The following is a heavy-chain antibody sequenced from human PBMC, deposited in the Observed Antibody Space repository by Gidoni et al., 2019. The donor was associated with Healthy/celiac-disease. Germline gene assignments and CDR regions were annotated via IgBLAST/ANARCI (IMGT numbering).Heavy chain of an antibody. J-gene: IGHJ4*02. D-gene: IGHD6-19*01. CDR1: GFTFSSYA. Sequence: QVQLVASGGGVVQPGRSLTLSCAASGFTFSSYAMHWVRQAPGKGLEWVAGISYDGSNKYYADSVKGRFTISRDNSKNTLYLQMNSMRAEDTAVYYCARERGSSGWYYFDYWGQGTLVTVSS. CDR2: ISYDGSNK. V-gene: IGHV3-30-3*01. CDR3: ARERGSSGWYYFDY.